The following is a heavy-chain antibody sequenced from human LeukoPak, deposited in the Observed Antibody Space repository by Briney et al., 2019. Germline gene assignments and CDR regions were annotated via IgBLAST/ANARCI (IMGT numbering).Heavy chain of an antibody. Sequence: GGPLRLSCAASRFTFSSYGMHWVRQAPGKGLEWVSLISYDGSNKYYADSVKGRFTISRDNSKNTLYLQMNSLRAEDTAVYYCAKGELGLWFDYWGQGTLVTVSS. CDR3: AKGELGLWFDY. CDR2: ISYDGSNK. J-gene: IGHJ4*02. D-gene: IGHD5-18*01. V-gene: IGHV3-30*18. CDR1: RFTFSSYG.